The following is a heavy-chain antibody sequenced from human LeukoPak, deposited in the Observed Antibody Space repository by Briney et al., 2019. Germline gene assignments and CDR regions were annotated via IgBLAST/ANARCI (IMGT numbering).Heavy chain of an antibody. CDR1: GFTFNDYW. Sequence: GGSLRLSCAASGFTFNDYWMSWVRQAPGKGLEWVANIKEDGSEKDYVDSVKGRFTISRDNAKKSLYLQMKSLRAEDTAVYYCARNYDMDDWGQGTLVTVSS. J-gene: IGHJ4*02. CDR3: ARNYDMDD. D-gene: IGHD3-9*01. CDR2: IKEDGSEK. V-gene: IGHV3-7*01.